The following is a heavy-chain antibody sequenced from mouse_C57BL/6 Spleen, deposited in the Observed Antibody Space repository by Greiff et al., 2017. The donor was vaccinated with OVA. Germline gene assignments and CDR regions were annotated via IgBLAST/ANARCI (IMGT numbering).Heavy chain of an antibody. CDR2: INANNGGT. D-gene: IGHD6-1*01. CDR3: ARYNLSWFAY. Sequence: EVQRVESGPELVKPGASVKMSCKASGYTFTDYNMHWVKQSHGKSLEWIGYINANNGGTSYNQKFKGNATLTVNKSSSTAYMELRSLTSENSAVYYCARYNLSWFAYWGQGPLVTVSA. V-gene: IGHV1-22*01. J-gene: IGHJ3*01. CDR1: GYTFTDYN.